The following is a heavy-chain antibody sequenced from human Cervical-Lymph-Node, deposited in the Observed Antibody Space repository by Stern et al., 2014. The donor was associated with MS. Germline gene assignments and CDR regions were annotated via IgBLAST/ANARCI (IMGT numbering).Heavy chain of an antibody. D-gene: IGHD5-18*01. CDR1: GGTFSSYA. J-gene: IGHJ4*02. CDR3: ARAMAKGAYSYAYEY. V-gene: IGHV1-69*01. Sequence: QLVQSGAEVKKPGSSVKVSCKASGGTFSSYAISWVRQAPGQGLEWLGGIIPLFGTTNYAQKFQGRVTITADESTSTAYMELSSLRSDDTAVYYCARAMAKGAYSYAYEYWGQGTLVTVSS. CDR2: IIPLFGTT.